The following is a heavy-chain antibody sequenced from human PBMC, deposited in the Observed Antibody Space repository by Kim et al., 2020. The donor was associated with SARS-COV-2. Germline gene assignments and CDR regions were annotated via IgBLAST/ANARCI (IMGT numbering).Heavy chain of an antibody. D-gene: IGHD6-13*01. V-gene: IGHV3-23*01. J-gene: IGHJ6*02. Sequence: GRFTIARDKSKNTLYLQMNSLRAEDTAVYYCAPAPGYSSSWYRNYYYGMDVWGQGTTVTVSS. CDR3: APAPGYSSSWYRNYYYGMDV.